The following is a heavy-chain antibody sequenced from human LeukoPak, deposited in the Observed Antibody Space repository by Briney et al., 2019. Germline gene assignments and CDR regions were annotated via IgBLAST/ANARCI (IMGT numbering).Heavy chain of an antibody. CDR3: ARDGREYAVRYYYDSSYRFDP. CDR2: IIPILGIA. CDR1: GATFSSYA. V-gene: IGHV1-69*04. Sequence: GASLKLSFKSSGATFSSYAISGVRQAPGQGLEWMGKIIPILGIANYAQKFQGRVTITADKSTSTAYMELSSLRSEDTAVYYCARDGREYAVRYYYDSSYRFDPWGQGTLVTVSS. D-gene: IGHD3-22*01. J-gene: IGHJ5*02.